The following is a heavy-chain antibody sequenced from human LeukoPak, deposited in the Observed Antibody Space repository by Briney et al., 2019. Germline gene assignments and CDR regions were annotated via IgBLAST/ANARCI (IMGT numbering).Heavy chain of an antibody. CDR1: GFSFADYA. V-gene: IGHV3-53*01. D-gene: IGHD1-26*01. CDR3: AKDYRAHPLRPNWLDP. CDR2: IDRSGVT. J-gene: IGHJ5*02. Sequence: GGSLRLSCTVFGFSFADYAMSWVRQAPGKGLEWVSVIDRSGVTHYADSVKGRFTISRDNSKNVLYLQMNSLRAEDTGMYYCAKDYRAHPLRPNWLDPWGQGTLVTVSS.